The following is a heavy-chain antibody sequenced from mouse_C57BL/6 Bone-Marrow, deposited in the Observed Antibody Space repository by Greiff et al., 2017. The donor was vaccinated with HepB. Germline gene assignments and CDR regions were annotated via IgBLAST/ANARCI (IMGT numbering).Heavy chain of an antibody. Sequence: EVQRVESGGGLVQPGGSLKLSCAASGFTFSDYGMAWVRQAPRKGPEWVAFISNLAYSICYADTVTGRFTISRENAKNTLYLEMSSLRSEDTAMYYCARSYGNSLGFAYWGQGTLVTVSA. V-gene: IGHV5-15*01. CDR3: ARSYGNSLGFAY. CDR1: GFTFSDYG. D-gene: IGHD2-1*01. J-gene: IGHJ3*01. CDR2: ISNLAYSI.